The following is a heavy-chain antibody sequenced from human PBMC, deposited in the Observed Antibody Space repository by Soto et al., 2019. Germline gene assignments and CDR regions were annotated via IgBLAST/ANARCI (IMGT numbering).Heavy chain of an antibody. CDR3: AKDFDAWEYYYGMDV. Sequence: VGSLRLSCAASGFTFSSYGMHWVRQAPGKGLEWVAVISYDGSNKYYADSVKGRFTISRDNSKNTLYLQMNSLRAEDTAVYYCAKDFDAWEYYYGMDVWGQGTTVTVSS. J-gene: IGHJ6*02. CDR1: GFTFSSYG. V-gene: IGHV3-30*18. D-gene: IGHD1-26*01. CDR2: ISYDGSNK.